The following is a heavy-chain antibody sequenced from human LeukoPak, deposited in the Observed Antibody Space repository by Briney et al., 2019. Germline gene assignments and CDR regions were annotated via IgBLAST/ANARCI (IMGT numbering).Heavy chain of an antibody. CDR3: ARDTAFSGYEPNWFDP. CDR2: IYTSGST. CDR1: GGSISSYY. Sequence: SETLSLTYTVSGGSISSYYWSWIRQPAGKGLEWIGRIYTSGSTNYNPSLKSRVTMSVDTSKNQFSLKLSSVTAADTAVYYCARDTAFSGYEPNWFDPWGQGTLVTVSS. V-gene: IGHV4-4*07. D-gene: IGHD5-12*01. J-gene: IGHJ5*02.